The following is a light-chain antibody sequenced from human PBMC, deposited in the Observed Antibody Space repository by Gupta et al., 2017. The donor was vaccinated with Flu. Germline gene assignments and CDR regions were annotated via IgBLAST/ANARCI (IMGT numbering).Light chain of an antibody. Sequence: EIVLTQSPLSLRVMPGEPASISCRSSKSLLHSNGYNYLDWYMQKPGQATQLRIYLGSNRASGIPDRFSGSGSGTDLTLKISRVEAEDVGVYNCMQALQTLFTFGPATKVDIK. CDR1: KSLLHSNGYNY. CDR3: MQALQTLFT. V-gene: IGKV2-28*01. CDR2: LGS. J-gene: IGKJ3*01.